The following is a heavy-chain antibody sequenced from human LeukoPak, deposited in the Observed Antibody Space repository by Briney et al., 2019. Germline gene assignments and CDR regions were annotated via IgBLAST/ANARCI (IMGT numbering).Heavy chain of an antibody. CDR3: ATILRYFDWLLGGYFDY. CDR2: ISGSGGST. V-gene: IGHV3-23*01. Sequence: PGGSLRLSCAASGFTFSSYAMSWVRQAPGKGLEWVSAISGSGGSTYYADSVKGRFTISRDNSKNTLYLQMNSLRAEDTAVYYCATILRYFDWLLGGYFDYWGQGTLVTVSS. D-gene: IGHD3-9*01. CDR1: GFTFSSYA. J-gene: IGHJ4*02.